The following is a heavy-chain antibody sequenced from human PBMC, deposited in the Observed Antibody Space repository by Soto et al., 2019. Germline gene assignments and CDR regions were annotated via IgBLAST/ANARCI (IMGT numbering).Heavy chain of an antibody. J-gene: IGHJ6*02. Sequence: GASVKVSCKASGGTFSSYAISWVRQAPGQGLEWMGGIIPIFGTANYAQKFQGRVTITADESTSTAYMELSSLRSEDTAVYYCAREGDSNYYYGMDVWGQGTTVTVSS. CDR2: IIPIFGTA. CDR3: AREGDSNYYYGMDV. D-gene: IGHD2-21*02. CDR1: GGTFSSYA. V-gene: IGHV1-69*13.